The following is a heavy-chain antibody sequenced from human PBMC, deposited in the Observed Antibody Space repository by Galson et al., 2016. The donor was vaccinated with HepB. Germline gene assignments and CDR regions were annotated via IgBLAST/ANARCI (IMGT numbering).Heavy chain of an antibody. J-gene: IGHJ4*02. D-gene: IGHD3-22*01. Sequence: SLRLSCAASGITFSDHAFNWVRQAPGKGLKWVATITYDGRGTHYADSVRGRFTISRDDSMSTVFLQMNSLRDEDTALYYCAIDFDSSRNYEVGHWGQGTQVTVSS. CDR1: GITFSDHA. CDR2: ITYDGRGT. CDR3: AIDFDSSRNYEVGH. V-gene: IGHV3-23*05.